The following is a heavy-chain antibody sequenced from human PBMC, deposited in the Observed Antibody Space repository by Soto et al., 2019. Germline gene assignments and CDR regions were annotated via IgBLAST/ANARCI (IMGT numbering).Heavy chain of an antibody. CDR2: IYYSGST. Sequence: QLQLQESGPGLVKPSETLSLTCTVSGGSISSSSYYWGWIRQPPGKGLEWIGSIYYSGSTYYNPSLKSRVTISVDTSKNQFSLKLSSVTAADTAVYYCARLPRYDFWSGYSRNGVDYWGQGTLVTVSS. D-gene: IGHD3-3*01. CDR1: GGSISSSSYY. CDR3: ARLPRYDFWSGYSRNGVDY. V-gene: IGHV4-39*01. J-gene: IGHJ4*02.